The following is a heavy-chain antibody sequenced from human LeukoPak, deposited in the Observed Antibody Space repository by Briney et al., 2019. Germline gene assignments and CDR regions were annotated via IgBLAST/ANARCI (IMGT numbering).Heavy chain of an antibody. V-gene: IGHV1-2*02. D-gene: IGHD5-12*01. CDR1: GYTFTGYY. Sequence: WASVKVSCKASGYTFTGYYIHWVRQAPGQGLEWMGWINPNSGGTNYAQKFQGRVTMTTDTSTSTAYVEVRSLRSDDTAVYYCARAWLRRKYYYYMDVWGKGTTVTVSS. J-gene: IGHJ6*03. CDR2: INPNSGGT. CDR3: ARAWLRRKYYYYMDV.